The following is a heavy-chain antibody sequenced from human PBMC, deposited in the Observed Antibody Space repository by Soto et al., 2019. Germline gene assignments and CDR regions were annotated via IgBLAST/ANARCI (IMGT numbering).Heavy chain of an antibody. D-gene: IGHD4-4*01. Sequence: GGSLRLSCAASGFSFSNYAMGWVRQAPGKGLEWVSTISASGGSTYYTDSVKGRFTISRDNSKNTLYLQMNRLRVEDTAVYYCATQKFSTVGPFDYWGQGTLVTVSS. CDR3: ATQKFSTVGPFDY. V-gene: IGHV3-23*01. CDR1: GFSFSNYA. J-gene: IGHJ4*02. CDR2: ISASGGST.